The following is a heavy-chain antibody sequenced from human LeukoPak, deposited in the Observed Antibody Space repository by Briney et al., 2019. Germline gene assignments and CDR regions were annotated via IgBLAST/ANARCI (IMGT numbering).Heavy chain of an antibody. CDR3: ARPYYYDSRIDP. CDR2: MYYSGST. J-gene: IGHJ5*02. Sequence: PSETLSLTCTVSGGPIITSRYYWGWIRQPPGKGLEWIAYMYYSGSTYYNPSLKSRVTMSADTSKNQLSLKLSSVTAADTAVYYCARPYYYDSRIDPWGQGILVTVSS. CDR1: GGPIITSRYY. V-gene: IGHV4-30-4*08. D-gene: IGHD3-22*01.